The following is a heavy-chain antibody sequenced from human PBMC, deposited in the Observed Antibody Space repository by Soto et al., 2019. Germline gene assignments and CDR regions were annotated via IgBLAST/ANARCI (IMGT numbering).Heavy chain of an antibody. CDR3: ARQVGYCSGGSCYSGWSWFDP. D-gene: IGHD2-15*01. CDR2: IYYSGST. CDR1: GGSISSYY. Sequence: QVQLQESGPGLVKPSETLSLTCTVSGGSISSYYWSWIRQPPGKGLEWIGYIYYSGSTNYNPSLKXXATISVDTSQXXFXRXXSSVTAADTAGYYCARQVGYCSGGSCYSGWSWFDPWGQGTLVTVSS. V-gene: IGHV4-59*08. J-gene: IGHJ5*02.